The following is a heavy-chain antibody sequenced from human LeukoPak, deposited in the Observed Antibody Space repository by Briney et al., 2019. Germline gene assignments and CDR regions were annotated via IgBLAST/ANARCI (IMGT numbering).Heavy chain of an antibody. Sequence: SETLSLTCTVSGGSVSSGNSYWSWIRQPPGKGLEWIGYIYYSGTTNYNPSLKSRVTLSVDTSKNQFYLKLTSVTAADTAVYYCARGRSYYYDSSGYYYFDAFDIWGQGTMVTVSS. J-gene: IGHJ3*02. CDR1: GGSVSSGNSY. V-gene: IGHV4-61*01. CDR3: ARGRSYYYDSSGYYYFDAFDI. D-gene: IGHD3-22*01. CDR2: IYYSGTT.